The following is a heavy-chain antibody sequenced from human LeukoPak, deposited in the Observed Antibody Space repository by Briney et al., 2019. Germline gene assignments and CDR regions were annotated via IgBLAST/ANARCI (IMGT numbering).Heavy chain of an antibody. Sequence: ASVKVSCKASGYTFTDYWIHWVRQAPGQGLDWMGRINPNSGGTNYSQKFQGRVTMTRDTSIRTAYMELSRLTSDDTAVFYCVPDCSSTACLFDSWGQGTLVTVSS. D-gene: IGHD2-2*01. CDR2: INPNSGGT. CDR1: GYTFTDYW. V-gene: IGHV1-2*06. J-gene: IGHJ4*02. CDR3: VPDCSSTACLFDS.